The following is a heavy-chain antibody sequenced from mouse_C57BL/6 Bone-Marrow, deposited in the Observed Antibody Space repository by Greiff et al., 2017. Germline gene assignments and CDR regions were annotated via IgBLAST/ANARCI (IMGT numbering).Heavy chain of an antibody. CDR2: IHPNSGST. D-gene: IGHD1-1*01. V-gene: IGHV1-64*01. CDR3: AREGKLVRVDY. J-gene: IGHJ2*01. Sequence: VQLQQPGAELVKPGASVKLSCKASGYTFTSYWMHWVKQRPGQGLEWIGMIHPNSGSTNYNEKFKSKATLTVDTSSSTAYMQLSSLTSEDSAVYDCAREGKLVRVDYWGQGTTLTVSS. CDR1: GYTFTSYW.